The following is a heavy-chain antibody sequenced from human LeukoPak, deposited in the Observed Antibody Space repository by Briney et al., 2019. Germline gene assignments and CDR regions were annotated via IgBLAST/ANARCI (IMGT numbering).Heavy chain of an antibody. V-gene: IGHV3-66*01. D-gene: IGHD5-18*01. Sequence: GGSLRFSCAASGFTVSSNYMSWVRQAPGKGLEWVSVIYSGGSTYYADSVKGRFTISRDNSKNTLYLQMNSLRAEDTAVYYCARDRYSYGPFDYWGQGTLVTVSS. CDR3: ARDRYSYGPFDY. J-gene: IGHJ4*02. CDR2: IYSGGST. CDR1: GFTVSSNY.